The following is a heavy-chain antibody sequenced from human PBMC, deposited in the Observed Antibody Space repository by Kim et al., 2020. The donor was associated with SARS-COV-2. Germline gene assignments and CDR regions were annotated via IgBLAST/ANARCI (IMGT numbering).Heavy chain of an antibody. CDR3: SKEGGH. CDR1: GFTFTFYS. V-gene: IGHV1-46*01. CDR2: INRSGGGI. Sequence: ASVKVSCKASGFTFTFYSMHWVRQAPGQGLERMGMINRSGGGINYAQKFQGRVTMTGDTFTNTVYMELSSLRSDDTAVYYCSKEGGHWGQGTLVTVPP. D-gene: IGHD3-16*01. J-gene: IGHJ4*02.